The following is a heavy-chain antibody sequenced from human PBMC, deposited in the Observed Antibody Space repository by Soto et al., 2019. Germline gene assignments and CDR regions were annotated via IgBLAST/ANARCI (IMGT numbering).Heavy chain of an antibody. Sequence: QVQLQESGPGLVKPSQTLSLTCTVSGGSISSGGYYWSWIRQHPGKGLEWIGYIYFSGSTYSNPSLKSRVTISVDTSKNQFSLKLSSVTAADTAVYYCARSPHIQQGSYPSDYWGQGTLVTVSS. CDR2: IYFSGST. D-gene: IGHD1-1*01. V-gene: IGHV4-31*03. J-gene: IGHJ4*02. CDR3: ARSPHIQQGSYPSDY. CDR1: GGSISSGGYY.